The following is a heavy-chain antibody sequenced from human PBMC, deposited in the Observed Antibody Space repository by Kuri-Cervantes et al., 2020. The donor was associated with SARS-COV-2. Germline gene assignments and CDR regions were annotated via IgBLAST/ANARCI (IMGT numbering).Heavy chain of an antibody. CDR2: INHSGST. V-gene: IGHV4-34*01. D-gene: IGHD3-22*01. CDR3: ARTYYYDSSARY. J-gene: IGHJ4*02. CDR1: GGSFSGYF. Sequence: SETLSLTCAVYGGSFSGYFWNWIRQPPGKGLEWIGEINHSGSTNYNPSLKSRVTISVDKSKNQFSLKLSSVTAADTAVYYCARTYYYDSSARYWGQGTLVTVSS.